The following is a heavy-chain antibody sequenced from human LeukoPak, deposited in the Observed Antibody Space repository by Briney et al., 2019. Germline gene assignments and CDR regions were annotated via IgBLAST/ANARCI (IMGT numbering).Heavy chain of an antibody. CDR2: IYTSGST. CDR1: GGSISSYY. Sequence: PSETLSLTCTVSGGSISSYYWSWIRQPAGKGLEWIGRIYTSGSTNYNPSLKSRVTMSVDTSKNQFSLKLSSVTAAETAVYYCAGRRITGTTYYFDYWGQGTLVTVSS. V-gene: IGHV4-4*07. J-gene: IGHJ4*02. CDR3: AGRRITGTTYYFDY. D-gene: IGHD1-20*01.